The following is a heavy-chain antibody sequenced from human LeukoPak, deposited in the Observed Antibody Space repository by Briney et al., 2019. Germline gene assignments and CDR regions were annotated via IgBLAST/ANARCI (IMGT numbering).Heavy chain of an antibody. CDR2: IDPSDSYT. CDR1: GYSFTRYW. V-gene: IGHV5-10-1*01. D-gene: IGHD6-19*01. CDR3: ARLYQWSDY. Sequence: GESLKISCKASGYSFTRYWISWVRQMPGKGLQWMGRIDPSDSYTNYSPSFQGHVTISADKCISTAYLQWSSLKASDTAMYYCARLYQWSDYWGQGTLVTVSS. J-gene: IGHJ4*02.